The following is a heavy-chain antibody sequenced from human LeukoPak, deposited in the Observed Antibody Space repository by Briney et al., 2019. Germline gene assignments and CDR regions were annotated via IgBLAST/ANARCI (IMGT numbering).Heavy chain of an antibody. CDR2: IYYSGST. J-gene: IGHJ4*02. V-gene: IGHV4-59*01. D-gene: IGHD6-19*01. Sequence: SETLSLTCTVTGGSISSYYWSWIRQPPGKGLEWIGYIYYSGSTNYNPSLKSRVTISVDTSKNQFSLKLSSVTAADTAVYYCARGAVAANYFDYWGQGTLVTVSS. CDR3: ARGAVAANYFDY. CDR1: GGSISSYY.